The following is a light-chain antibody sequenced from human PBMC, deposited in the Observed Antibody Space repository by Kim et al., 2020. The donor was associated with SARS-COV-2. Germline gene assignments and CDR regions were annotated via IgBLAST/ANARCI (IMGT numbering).Light chain of an antibody. CDR2: AAS. J-gene: IGKJ1*01. Sequence: AAVGARFTSTCRESQGINNYLAWYKQKPGKPPKLLMYAASALQSGVPSRFSGSGSGTDFTLTVTSLQPEDVATYYCQKYDSAPWTFGLGTKVDIK. CDR1: QGINNY. V-gene: IGKV1-27*01. CDR3: QKYDSAPWT.